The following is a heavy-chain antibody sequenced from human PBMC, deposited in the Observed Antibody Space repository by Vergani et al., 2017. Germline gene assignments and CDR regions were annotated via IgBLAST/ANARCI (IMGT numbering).Heavy chain of an antibody. V-gene: IGHV4-61*02. CDR1: GGSISSGSYY. D-gene: IGHD2-2*01. Sequence: QVQLQESGPGLVKPSQTLSLTCTVSGGSISSGSYYWSWIRQPAGKGLEWIGRIYTSGSTYYNPSLKSRVTISVDTSKNQFSLKLSSVTAADTAVYYCARHSAIVGVHDYWGQGTLVTVSS. CDR3: ARHSAIVGVHDY. CDR2: IYTSGST. J-gene: IGHJ4*02.